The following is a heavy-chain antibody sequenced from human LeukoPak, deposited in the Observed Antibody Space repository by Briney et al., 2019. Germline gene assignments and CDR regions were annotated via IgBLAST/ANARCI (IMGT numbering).Heavy chain of an antibody. CDR2: ISGGSDHI. Sequence: GGSLRLSCAASGFSISDYAMHWVRQAPGKGLEWVSSISGGSDHIYYADPVKGRFTISRDNAKNSLYLQMNSLRAEDTAVYYCARIGSGWYWDYWGQGTLVTVSS. V-gene: IGHV3-21*01. CDR1: GFSISDYA. D-gene: IGHD6-19*01. J-gene: IGHJ4*02. CDR3: ARIGSGWYWDY.